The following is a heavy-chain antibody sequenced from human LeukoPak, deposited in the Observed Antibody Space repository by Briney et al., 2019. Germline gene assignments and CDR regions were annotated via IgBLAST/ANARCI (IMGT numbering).Heavy chain of an antibody. CDR3: GRGDYSSSWYLDH. V-gene: IGHV3-48*03. Sequence: TGGSLRLSCAASGFNFSSYEMIWVRQAPGKGLERVSYISTSGSTIYYGDSVEGRFTISRDNAMNSLYLQMNSLRAEDTAVYYCGRGDYSSSWYLDHWGQGTLVTVSS. J-gene: IGHJ4*02. CDR2: ISTSGSTI. CDR1: GFNFSSYE. D-gene: IGHD6-13*01.